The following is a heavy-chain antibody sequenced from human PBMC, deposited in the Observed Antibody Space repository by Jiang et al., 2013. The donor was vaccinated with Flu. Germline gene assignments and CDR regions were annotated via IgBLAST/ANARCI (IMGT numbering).Heavy chain of an antibody. D-gene: IGHD5-18*01. Sequence: VVQPGRSLRLSCAASGFTFSSFAMHWVRQAPGKGLEWVAVISHDGSNKFYVDSVKGRFTIFRDNSKNTLYVQMSSLRAEDTAVYYCAKLVTSWGQGTLVTVSS. V-gene: IGHV3-30-3*02. CDR2: ISHDGSNK. CDR3: AKLVTS. J-gene: IGHJ5*02. CDR1: GFTFSSFA.